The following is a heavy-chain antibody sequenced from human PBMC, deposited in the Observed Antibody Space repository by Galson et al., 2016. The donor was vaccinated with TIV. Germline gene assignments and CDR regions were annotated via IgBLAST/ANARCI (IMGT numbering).Heavy chain of an antibody. CDR1: GFTFDDYA. CDR2: ISWNSGST. Sequence: CAASGFTFDDYAMHWVRQVPGRGLEWVSVISWNSGSTVYADSVKGRFIISRDNAKKSLYLQMNSLRAEDMALYYCAKGQLRAARRFYYMDVWGKGPTVTVSS. CDR3: AKGQLRAARRFYYMDV. J-gene: IGHJ6*03. V-gene: IGHV3-9*03. D-gene: IGHD1-1*01.